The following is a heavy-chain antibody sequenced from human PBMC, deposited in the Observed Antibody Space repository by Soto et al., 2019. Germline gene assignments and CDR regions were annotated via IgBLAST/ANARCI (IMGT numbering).Heavy chain of an antibody. Sequence: ASVKVSCKASGYTFTGYYMHWVRQAPGQGLEWMGWINPNSGGTNYAQKFQGWVTMTRDTSISTAYMELSRLRSDDTAVYYCARDLISSNGIAVAYGMAVWGQGTKVTVSS. CDR1: GYTFTGYY. J-gene: IGHJ6*02. CDR3: ARDLISSNGIAVAYGMAV. D-gene: IGHD6-19*01. CDR2: INPNSGGT. V-gene: IGHV1-2*04.